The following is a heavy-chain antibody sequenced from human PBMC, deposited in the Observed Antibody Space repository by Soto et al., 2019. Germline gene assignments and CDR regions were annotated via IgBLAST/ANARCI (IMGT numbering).Heavy chain of an antibody. D-gene: IGHD4-17*01. CDR2: ITSSSSSI. J-gene: IGHJ5*02. V-gene: IGHV3-21*06. CDR3: ASHYGDNGWFDP. Sequence: GALSLPFAASGFTCSAYNMNWVRRPPGKGLEWVSSITSSSSSIYYADSLKGRFTISRDNAKNSLYLQMNSLRAEDTAVYYCASHYGDNGWFDPWGQGTLVTVSS. CDR1: GFTCSAYN.